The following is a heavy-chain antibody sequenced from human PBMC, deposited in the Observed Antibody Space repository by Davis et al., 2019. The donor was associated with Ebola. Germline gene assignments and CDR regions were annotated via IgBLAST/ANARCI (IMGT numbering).Heavy chain of an antibody. D-gene: IGHD3-10*01. CDR1: GYTFTSYY. V-gene: IGHV1-46*01. CDR2: INPNSGNT. CDR3: AREDYGSGRAIDD. Sequence: ASVKVSCKASGYTFTSYYMHWVRQAPGQGLEWMGWINPNSGNTNYAQKFQGRVTMTRDTSTSTVYMELSSLRSEDTAVYYCAREDYGSGRAIDDWGQGTLVTVSS. J-gene: IGHJ4*02.